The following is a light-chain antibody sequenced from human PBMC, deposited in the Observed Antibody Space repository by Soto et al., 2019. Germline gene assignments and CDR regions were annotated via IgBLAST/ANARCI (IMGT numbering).Light chain of an antibody. CDR2: AAS. CDR1: QDISIY. CDR3: LQHSSFPRT. V-gene: IGKV1-17*03. Sequence: DIQMTQSPSAMSASVRDRVTITCRASQDISIYLAWFQQKPGEVPKRLIYAASSLQRGVPSRFSGTGSGTEFTLTNISLHPEDFATYYCLQHSSFPRTFGQGTKLEVK. J-gene: IGKJ2*01.